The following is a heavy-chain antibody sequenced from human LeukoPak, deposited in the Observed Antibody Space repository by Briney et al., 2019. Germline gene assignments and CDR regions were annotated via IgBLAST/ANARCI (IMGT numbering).Heavy chain of an antibody. V-gene: IGHV3-74*01. J-gene: IGHJ6*03. CDR1: GFTFTNYW. CDR3: ARGGYSHNMDV. Sequence: PGGSLIISCEASGFTFTNYWIHWVRQAPGKGLEWVSRINNDGSDTIFADSVRGRFTTSRDNSKNTLYLQMNSLRAEDTAVYYCARGGYSHNMDVWGKGTTVTVSS. CDR2: INNDGSDT. D-gene: IGHD4-11*01.